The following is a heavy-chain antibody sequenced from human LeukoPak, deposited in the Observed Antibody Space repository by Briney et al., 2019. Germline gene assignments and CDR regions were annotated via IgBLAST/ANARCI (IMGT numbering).Heavy chain of an antibody. D-gene: IGHD6-19*01. CDR3: ATHTSGWKGYFDY. V-gene: IGHV3-7*05. Sequence: GGSLRLSCAASGFTLSSYWTSWVRQAPGKGLEWVADIKQDGSEDYYVDSVKGRFTISRDNANNSLYLQMNSLRAEDTAMYYCATHTSGWKGYFDYWGQGTLVSVSS. CDR1: GFTLSSYW. CDR2: IKQDGSED. J-gene: IGHJ4*02.